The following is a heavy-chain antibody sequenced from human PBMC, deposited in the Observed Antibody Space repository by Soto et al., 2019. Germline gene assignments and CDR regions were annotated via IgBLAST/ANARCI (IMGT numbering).Heavy chain of an antibody. CDR3: ARDRSGWDFDY. V-gene: IGHV1-18*01. D-gene: IGHD6-19*01. CDR1: GYTFTSYG. CDR2: ISAYNGNT. J-gene: IGHJ4*02. Sequence: ASVKVSCKACGYTFTSYGISWVRPAPGQGLECMGWISAYNGNTNYAQKLQGRVTMTLDTSTSTAYMELRSLRSVVTAVYYCARDRSGWDFDYWSQGTLVIVSS.